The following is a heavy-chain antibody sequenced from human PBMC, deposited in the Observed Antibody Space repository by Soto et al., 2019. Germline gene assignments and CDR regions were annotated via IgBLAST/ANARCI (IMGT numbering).Heavy chain of an antibody. CDR2: ITADGGT. V-gene: IGHV3-23*01. Sequence: EVRVLESGGGLVQPGGSLRLSCEGSGFTVSSHAMTWIRQAPGKGPEWVSTITADGGTDYADSVKGRFAMSRDTSESTLYLQMNSLGAEDTAAYYCAPHVSCSGGSCQYDAFAIRGEGTMVTVSS. CDR3: APHVSCSGGSCQYDAFAI. J-gene: IGHJ3*02. D-gene: IGHD2-15*01. CDR1: GFTVSSHA.